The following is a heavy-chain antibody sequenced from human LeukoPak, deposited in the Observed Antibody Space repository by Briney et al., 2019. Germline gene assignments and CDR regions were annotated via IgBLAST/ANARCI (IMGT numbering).Heavy chain of an antibody. Sequence: GGSLRLSCAASGFPFSSYDMHWVRQAPGKGLEWVTVISYDGSNKYYADSVKGRFTISRDSSKNTLYLQMNSLRAEDTALYYCAKDRRIGDRGRGWNDRYFDSWGQGVLVTVSS. D-gene: IGHD1-1*01. CDR1: GFPFSSYD. V-gene: IGHV3-30*18. CDR2: ISYDGSNK. J-gene: IGHJ4*02. CDR3: AKDRRIGDRGRGWNDRYFDS.